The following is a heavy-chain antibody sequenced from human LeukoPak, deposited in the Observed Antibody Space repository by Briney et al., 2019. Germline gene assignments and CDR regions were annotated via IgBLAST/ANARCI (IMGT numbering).Heavy chain of an antibody. Sequence: GESLKISCKHSEYSFPNYCIGWVRQMPGKGLEWMGIIYPDDSDTRYSPSFQGQVTISADKSISTAYLQWSSLKASDTAMYYCARPGGNYYDSSGYYPTDAFDIWGQGTMVTVSS. J-gene: IGHJ3*02. CDR3: ARPGGNYYDSSGYYPTDAFDI. V-gene: IGHV5-51*01. CDR1: EYSFPNYC. D-gene: IGHD3-22*01. CDR2: IYPDDSDT.